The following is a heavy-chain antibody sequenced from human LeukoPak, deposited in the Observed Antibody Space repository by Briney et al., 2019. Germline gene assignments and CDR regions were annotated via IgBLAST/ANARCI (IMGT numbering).Heavy chain of an antibody. CDR3: ARVPTDRYRFGQ. CDR2: INEDGTSA. V-gene: IGHV3-74*01. CDR1: GFGFSVYW. Sequence: GGSLRLSCAASGFGFSVYWMHWVRQAPPKGLVWVAHINEDGTSASHADSVKGRFTISRDNAKNRPYLHRHSLTVENTAVYYGARVPTDRYRFGQWGQGSLVTVSS. J-gene: IGHJ4*02. D-gene: IGHD3-16*02.